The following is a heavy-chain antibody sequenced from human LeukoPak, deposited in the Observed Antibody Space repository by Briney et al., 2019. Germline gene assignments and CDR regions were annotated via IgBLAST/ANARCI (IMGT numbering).Heavy chain of an antibody. J-gene: IGHJ4*02. V-gene: IGHV4-30-4*01. D-gene: IGHD3-22*01. Sequence: SETLSLTCTVSGGSISSGDYYWSWIRQPPGKGLEWIGYIYYSGSTYYNPSLKSRVTISVDTSKNQFSLKLSSVTAADTAVYYCARGVGARPTRYSMIVVVIDYWGQGTLVTVSS. CDR2: IYYSGST. CDR1: GGSISSGDYY. CDR3: ARGVGARPTRYSMIVVVIDY.